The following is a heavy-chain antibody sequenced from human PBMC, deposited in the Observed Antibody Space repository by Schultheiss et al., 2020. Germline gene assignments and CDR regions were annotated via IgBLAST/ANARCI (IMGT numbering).Heavy chain of an antibody. J-gene: IGHJ5*01. CDR1: GFTFSSYA. CDR2: ISWNSGSI. D-gene: IGHD1-26*01. Sequence: GGSLRLSCAASGFTFSSYAMHWVRQAPGKGLEWVSGISWNSGSIGSADSVKGRFTISRDNSKSMLYLQMDSLKAKDTAVYYCTRGRDGTYDSWGQGTLGTVAS. CDR3: TRGRDGTYDS. V-gene: IGHV3-9*01.